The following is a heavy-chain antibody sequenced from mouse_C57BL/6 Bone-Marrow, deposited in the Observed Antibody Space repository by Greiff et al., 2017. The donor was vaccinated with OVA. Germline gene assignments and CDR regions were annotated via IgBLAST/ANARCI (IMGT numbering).Heavy chain of an antibody. D-gene: IGHD1-1*01. CDR1: GYTFTGYW. CDR2: ILPGSGST. V-gene: IGHV1-9*01. J-gene: IGHJ2*01. Sequence: VQLQQSGAELMKPGASVKLSCKATGYTFTGYWIEWVKQRPGHGLEWIGEILPGSGSTNYNEKFKGKATFTADTSSNTAYMQLSILTTEDSAIYYCARGGHYYGSSPFFDYWGQGTTLTVSS. CDR3: ARGGHYYGSSPFFDY.